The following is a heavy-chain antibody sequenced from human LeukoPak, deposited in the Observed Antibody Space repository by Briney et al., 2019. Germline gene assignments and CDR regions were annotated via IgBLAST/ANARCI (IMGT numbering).Heavy chain of an antibody. J-gene: IGHJ4*02. V-gene: IGHV4-30-2*01. D-gene: IGHD2-21*02. Sequence: SQTLSLTCDVSGGSISSGGYSWSWIRQPPGKGLEWIGEINHSGSTNYNPSLKSRVTISVDTSKNQFSLKLSSVTAADTAVYYCARALTGCGGDCHHGYWGQGTLVTVSS. CDR2: INHSGST. CDR3: ARALTGCGGDCHHGY. CDR1: GGSISSGGYS.